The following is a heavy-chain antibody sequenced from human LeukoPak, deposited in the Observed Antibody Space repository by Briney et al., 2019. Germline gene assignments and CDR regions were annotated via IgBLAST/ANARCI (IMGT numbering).Heavy chain of an antibody. J-gene: IGHJ4*02. CDR2: ISYDGSNK. Sequence: GGSPRLSPAHSLFTFCSYGRHWVPHTPGGGVERGAVISYDGSNKYYADSVKGRFTISRDNSKNTLYLQMTSLRAEDTAVYYCAKGVTAMVQPVVFDYWGQGTLVTLSS. CDR3: AKGVTAMVQPVVFDY. V-gene: IGHV3-30*18. CDR1: LFTFCSYG. D-gene: IGHD5-18*01.